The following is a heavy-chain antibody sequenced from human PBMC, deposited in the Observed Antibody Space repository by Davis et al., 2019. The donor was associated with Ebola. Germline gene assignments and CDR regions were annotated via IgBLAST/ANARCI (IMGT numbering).Heavy chain of an antibody. CDR3: ARNVSMDV. J-gene: IGHJ6*02. CDR1: GYTFTSLD. Sequence: ASVKVSCKASGYTFTSLDIYWVRQATGQGLEWMGWMNPNSGNTGYAQKFQGRVAMTRDASISTAYMELRSLRSEDTAVYYCARNVSMDVWGQGTTVTVSS. V-gene: IGHV1-8*01. D-gene: IGHD2-8*01. CDR2: MNPNSGNT.